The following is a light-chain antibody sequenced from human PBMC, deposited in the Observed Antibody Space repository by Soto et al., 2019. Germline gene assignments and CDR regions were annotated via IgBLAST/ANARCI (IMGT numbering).Light chain of an antibody. V-gene: IGKV1-39*01. CDR3: QQIKSSPFT. CDR2: RAS. Sequence: DIQMTQSPASLSASVGDRVTITCRASQTIGNYLNWYQQKPGKAPTVVIYRASTLQSGVPSRFSGSGSGKDFTLTISSLRPEDFPTYYCQQIKSSPFTFGPGTKVDIK. J-gene: IGKJ3*01. CDR1: QTIGNY.